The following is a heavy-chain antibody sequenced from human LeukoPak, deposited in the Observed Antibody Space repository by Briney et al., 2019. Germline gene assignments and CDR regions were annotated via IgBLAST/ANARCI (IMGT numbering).Heavy chain of an antibody. V-gene: IGHV1-18*01. CDR2: ISAYNGNT. Sequence: GASVKVSGKASGYTFTSYGISWVRQAPGQGLEWMGWISAYNGNTNYAQKLQGRVTMTTDTSTSTAYMELRSLRSDDTAVYYCAREKSGSYWIFWDYWGQGTLVTVSS. D-gene: IGHD1-26*01. CDR1: GYTFTSYG. J-gene: IGHJ4*02. CDR3: AREKSGSYWIFWDY.